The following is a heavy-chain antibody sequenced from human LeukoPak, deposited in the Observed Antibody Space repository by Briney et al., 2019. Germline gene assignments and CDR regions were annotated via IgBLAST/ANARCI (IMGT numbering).Heavy chain of an antibody. Sequence: GGSLRLSCAASGFTFDDYGMSWVRQAPGKGLEWVSYISSSGSTIYYADSVKGRFTISRDNAKNSLYLQMNSLRAEDTAVYYCARARSIVGVSPFQHWGQGTLVTVSS. J-gene: IGHJ1*01. V-gene: IGHV3-48*03. CDR3: ARARSIVGVSPFQH. D-gene: IGHD1-26*01. CDR1: GFTFDDYG. CDR2: ISSSGSTI.